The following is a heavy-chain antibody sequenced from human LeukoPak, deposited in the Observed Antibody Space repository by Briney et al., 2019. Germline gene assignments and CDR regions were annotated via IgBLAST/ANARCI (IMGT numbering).Heavy chain of an antibody. D-gene: IGHD2-2*01. Sequence: PGGSLRLSCAASGFTFSSYSMNWVRQAPGKGLEWVSYISSSSSTIYYADSVKGRFTISRDNAKNSLYLQMNSLRAEDTAVYYCAKRYCTDTSCHLGPYYYYMDVWGKGTTVTISS. CDR2: ISSSSSTI. CDR3: AKRYCTDTSCHLGPYYYYMDV. V-gene: IGHV3-48*01. CDR1: GFTFSSYS. J-gene: IGHJ6*03.